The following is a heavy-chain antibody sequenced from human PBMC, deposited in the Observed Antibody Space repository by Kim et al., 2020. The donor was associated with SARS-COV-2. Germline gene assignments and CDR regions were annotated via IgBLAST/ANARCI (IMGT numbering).Heavy chain of an antibody. J-gene: IGHJ6*02. CDR1: GYTFTSYG. Sequence: ASVKVSCKASGYTFTSYGISWVRQAPGQGLEWMGWISAYNGNTNYAQKLQGRVTMTTDTSTSTAYMELRSLRSDDTAVYYCARGFCSSTSCRLLGFYYYYGMDVWGQGTTVTVSS. CDR2: ISAYNGNT. CDR3: ARGFCSSTSCRLLGFYYYYGMDV. V-gene: IGHV1-18*04. D-gene: IGHD2-2*01.